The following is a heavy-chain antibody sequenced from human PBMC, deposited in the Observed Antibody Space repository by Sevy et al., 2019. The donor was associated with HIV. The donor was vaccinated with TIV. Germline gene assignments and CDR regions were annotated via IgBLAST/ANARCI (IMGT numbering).Heavy chain of an antibody. CDR1: GGSITSLY. J-gene: IGHJ4*02. Sequence: SETLSLTCTVSGGSITSLYWNWIRQPPGKGLEWIANIYYNGNINYNPSLKSRVTLSLHTSKNQFSLRLSSVTDADTAMYYCAGENAWGRGYSWGQGTLVTVSS. CDR2: IYYNGNI. V-gene: IGHV4-59*11. D-gene: IGHD1-26*01. CDR3: AGENAWGRGYS.